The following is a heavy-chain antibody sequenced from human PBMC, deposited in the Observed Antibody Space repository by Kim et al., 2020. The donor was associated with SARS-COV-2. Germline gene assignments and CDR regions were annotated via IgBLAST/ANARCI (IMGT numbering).Heavy chain of an antibody. V-gene: IGHV4-39*01. J-gene: IGHJ2*01. D-gene: IGHD6-19*01. CDR3: ARLKSSGWRYFDL. Sequence: YSPNLRSRVTISIDTSKSQFSLKRSSVTAADTAVYCCARLKSSGWRYFDLWGRGTLVTVSS.